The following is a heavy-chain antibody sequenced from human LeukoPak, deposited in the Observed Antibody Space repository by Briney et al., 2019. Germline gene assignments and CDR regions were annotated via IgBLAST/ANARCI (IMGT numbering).Heavy chain of an antibody. Sequence: GGSLRLSCAASGFTISSNYMNWVRQAPGKGLEWVSVIYNDGSTYYADSVKGRFTISRDNSKNTLYLQMNSLRAEDTPVYYCARDWQGRGYNYGFFPYWGQGTLVTVSS. V-gene: IGHV3-66*01. CDR1: GFTISSNY. CDR3: ARDWQGRGYNYGFFPY. J-gene: IGHJ4*02. D-gene: IGHD5-18*01. CDR2: IYNDGST.